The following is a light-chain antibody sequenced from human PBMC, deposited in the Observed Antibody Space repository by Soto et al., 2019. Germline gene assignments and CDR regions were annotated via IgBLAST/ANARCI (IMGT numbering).Light chain of an antibody. Sequence: ETVMTQSPATLSLSPGERATLSCRASQSVSTNLVWYQQRPGQAPRLLIYSASIRATGIPARFSGSGSETEFTLTIRSLQSEDSALYYCQQYKNWPPWTFGQGTKVEV. CDR1: QSVSTN. J-gene: IGKJ1*01. CDR2: SAS. V-gene: IGKV3-15*01. CDR3: QQYKNWPPWT.